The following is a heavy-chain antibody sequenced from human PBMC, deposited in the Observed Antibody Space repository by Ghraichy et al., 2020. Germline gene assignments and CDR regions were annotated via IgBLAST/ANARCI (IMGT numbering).Heavy chain of an antibody. Sequence: SETLSLTCTVSGGSISSSSYYWGWIRQPPGKGLEWIGSIYYSGSTYYNPSLKSRVTISVDTSKNQFSLKLSSVTAADTAVYYCASESGYRDYYDSSGQPQDYWGQGTLVTVSS. CDR3: ASESGYRDYYDSSGQPQDY. V-gene: IGHV4-39*01. CDR1: GGSISSSSYY. D-gene: IGHD3-22*01. J-gene: IGHJ4*02. CDR2: IYYSGST.